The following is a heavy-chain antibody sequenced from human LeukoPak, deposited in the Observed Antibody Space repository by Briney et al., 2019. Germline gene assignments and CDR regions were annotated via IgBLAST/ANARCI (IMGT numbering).Heavy chain of an antibody. D-gene: IGHD5-12*01. CDR3: ASRPTGFDWGPFDY. J-gene: IGHJ4*02. CDR1: GFTFNNDV. CDR2: FRYDGNHE. V-gene: IGHV3-30*02. Sequence: PGGSLRLSCTASGFTFNNDVIHWVRQPPGKGLEWVAFFRYDGNHEYYADSVKGRFTFSRDNSKNTLLLQMNSLRTEDTAVYYCASRPTGFDWGPFDYWGPGTLVTVSS.